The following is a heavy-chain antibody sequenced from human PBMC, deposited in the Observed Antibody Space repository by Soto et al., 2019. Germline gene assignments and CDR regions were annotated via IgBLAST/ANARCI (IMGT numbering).Heavy chain of an antibody. CDR3: VPLTVSDAFDI. Sequence: GGSLRLSCAASGFTFSGSAMHWVRQASGKGLEWVGRIRSKANSYATAYAASVKGRFTISRDDSKNTAYLQMNSLKTEDTAVYYCVPLTVSDAFDIWGQGTMVTVSS. CDR2: IRSKANSYAT. J-gene: IGHJ3*02. D-gene: IGHD7-27*01. CDR1: GFTFSGSA. V-gene: IGHV3-73*01.